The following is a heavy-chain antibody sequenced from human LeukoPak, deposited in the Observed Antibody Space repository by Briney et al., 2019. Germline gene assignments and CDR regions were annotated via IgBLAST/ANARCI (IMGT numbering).Heavy chain of an antibody. CDR1: GGSISSGGYS. CDR2: IYHSGST. Sequence: SQTLSLTCAVSGGSISSGGYSWSWIRQPPGKGLEWIGYIYHSGSTYYNPSLKSRVTISVDRSKNQFSLKLSSVTAADTAVYYCARGSYGQFDSWGQGTLVAVSS. D-gene: IGHD1-26*01. V-gene: IGHV4-30-2*01. J-gene: IGHJ4*02. CDR3: ARGSYGQFDS.